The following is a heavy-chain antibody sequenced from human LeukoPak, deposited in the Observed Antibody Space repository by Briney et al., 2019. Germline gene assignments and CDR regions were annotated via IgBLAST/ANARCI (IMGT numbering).Heavy chain of an antibody. D-gene: IGHD1-26*01. CDR1: GFSFSTYS. Sequence: GGSLRPSCAASGFSFSTYSMDWVRQAPGKGLEWVSYISSSNNYIYYADSVKRRFTISRDNAKNSLYLQMNSLRAEDTAVYYCARDRGGATDFDYWGQGTLVTVSS. CDR3: ARDRGGATDFDY. J-gene: IGHJ4*02. CDR2: ISSSNNYI. V-gene: IGHV3-21*01.